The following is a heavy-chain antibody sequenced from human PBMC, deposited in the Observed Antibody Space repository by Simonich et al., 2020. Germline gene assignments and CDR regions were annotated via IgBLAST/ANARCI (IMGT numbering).Heavy chain of an antibody. Sequence: EVQLVESGGGLVKPGGSLRLSCAASGFTFSSYSMNWFRQVPGKWLGGVSSIRSRSSYRYDADSVKGRFTISRDNAKNSLYLQMNSLRAEDTAVYYCARDVDTAMVFDYWGQGTLVTVSS. CDR1: GFTFSSYS. D-gene: IGHD5-18*01. CDR2: IRSRSSYR. CDR3: ARDVDTAMVFDY. J-gene: IGHJ4*02. V-gene: IGHV3-21*01.